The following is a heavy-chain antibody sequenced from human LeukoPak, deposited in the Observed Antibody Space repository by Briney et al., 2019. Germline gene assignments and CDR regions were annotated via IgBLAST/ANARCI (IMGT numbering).Heavy chain of an antibody. V-gene: IGHV3-33*01. CDR1: GFTFSNHG. D-gene: IGHD2-2*01. J-gene: IGHJ6*02. Sequence: GRSLRLSCAASGFTFSNHGMHWVRQAPGKGLEWVAVTWYDGSNKYYADSVKGRFTISRDNSKNTLYLQMNSLRAEDTAVYYCARVLVPAATSRYYYYGMDVWGQGTTVTVSS. CDR2: TWYDGSNK. CDR3: ARVLVPAATSRYYYYGMDV.